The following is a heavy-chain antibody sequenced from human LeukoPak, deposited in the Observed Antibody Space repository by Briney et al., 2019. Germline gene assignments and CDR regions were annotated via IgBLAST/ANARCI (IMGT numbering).Heavy chain of an antibody. D-gene: IGHD4-17*01. CDR1: GFTFSSYA. CDR2: ISGSGDNT. J-gene: IGHJ4*02. Sequence: PGGSLRLSCAASGFTFSSYAMSWVRQAPGKGLEWVSGISGSGDNTYYADSVKGRFTISRDNSKNTLYLQMNSLTAEDTAVYYCVRNRGRGTVTTYELFDYWGQGTLVTVSS. CDR3: VRNRGRGTVTTYELFDY. V-gene: IGHV3-23*01.